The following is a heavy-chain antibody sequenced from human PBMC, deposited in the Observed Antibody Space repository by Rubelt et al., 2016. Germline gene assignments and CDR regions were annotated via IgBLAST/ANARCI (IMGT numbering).Heavy chain of an antibody. CDR2: ISAGIGNT. CDR1: GYTFTTYG. V-gene: IGHV1-18*01. Sequence: QVQLVQSGAEVKKPGASVKVSCKASGYTFTTYGISWVRQAPGQGLEWMGWISAGIGNTKYSQNFTGRVTITRDTSAGTAYMELSSLKSEDTAVYYCARGEGYFHYWGQGTLVTVSS. J-gene: IGHJ1*01. CDR3: ARGEGYFHY.